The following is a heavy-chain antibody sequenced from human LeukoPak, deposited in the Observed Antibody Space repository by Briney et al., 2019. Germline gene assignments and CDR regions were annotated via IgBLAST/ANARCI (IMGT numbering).Heavy chain of an antibody. J-gene: IGHJ4*02. CDR3: ARDPGGSHYPYYFDY. Sequence: ASVKVSSKASGYAFTSYGISWVRQAPGQGLEWMGWISAYNGNTNYAQKLQGRVTMTTDTSTSTAYMELRSLRSDDTAVYYCARDPGGSHYPYYFDYWGQGTLVTVSS. CDR2: ISAYNGNT. D-gene: IGHD1-26*01. V-gene: IGHV1-18*01. CDR1: GYAFTSYG.